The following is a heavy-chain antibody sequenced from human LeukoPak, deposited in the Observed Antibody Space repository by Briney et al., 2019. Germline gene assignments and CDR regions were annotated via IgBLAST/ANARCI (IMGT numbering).Heavy chain of an antibody. D-gene: IGHD5-18*01. V-gene: IGHV4-34*01. CDR1: GGSFSGYY. CDR3: ARGQSRGYSYGYRSGAFDI. CDR2: INHSGST. Sequence: SETLSLTCAVNGGSFSGYYWSWIRQPPGKGLEWIGEINHSGSTNYNPSLKSRVTISVDTSKNQFSLKLSSVTAADTAVYYCARGQSRGYSYGYRSGAFDIWGQGTMVTVSS. J-gene: IGHJ3*02.